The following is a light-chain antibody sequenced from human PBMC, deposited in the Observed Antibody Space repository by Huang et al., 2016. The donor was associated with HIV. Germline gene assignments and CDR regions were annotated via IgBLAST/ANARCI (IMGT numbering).Light chain of an antibody. CDR2: VAS. Sequence: DIQMTQSPSSLSASVGDRVTITCQASQDISNYLNWYQQKPGKAPKLLIYVASNLETGVPSRFSGSGSGTDFTFTISILQPEDIATYYCQQYDNLFTFGPGTKVDIK. V-gene: IGKV1-33*01. CDR1: QDISNY. J-gene: IGKJ3*01. CDR3: QQYDNLFT.